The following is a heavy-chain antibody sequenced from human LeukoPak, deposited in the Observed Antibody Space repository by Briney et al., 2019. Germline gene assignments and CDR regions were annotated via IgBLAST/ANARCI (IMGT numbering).Heavy chain of an antibody. Sequence: PGGSLRLSCAVSGFSFTNFWMSWVRQAPGRGLEWVANIHPEGNEKYHVESVKGRFTISRDNTKNLLFLQMNGLRVEDTAVYYCARGDAISGDHWGQGTRVTVSS. D-gene: IGHD3-3*02. J-gene: IGHJ4*02. CDR3: ARGDAISGDH. CDR2: IHPEGNEK. CDR1: GFSFTNFW. V-gene: IGHV3-7*04.